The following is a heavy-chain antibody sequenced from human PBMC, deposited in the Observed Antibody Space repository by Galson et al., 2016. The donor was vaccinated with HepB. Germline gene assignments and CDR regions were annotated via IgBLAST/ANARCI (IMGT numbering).Heavy chain of an antibody. CDR1: GFAFDDYA. V-gene: IGHV3-9*01. J-gene: IGHJ4*02. D-gene: IGHD3-10*01. CDR3: AKDVDTGFGGVFDS. CDR2: FTWNSGST. Sequence: SLRLSCAVSGFAFDDYAMHWVRQAPGKGLEWVPGFTWNSGSTGYAASVKGRFTISRDNAKNSLYLQMNSLRPEDTALYYCAKDVDTGFGGVFDSWGQGTLVTVSS.